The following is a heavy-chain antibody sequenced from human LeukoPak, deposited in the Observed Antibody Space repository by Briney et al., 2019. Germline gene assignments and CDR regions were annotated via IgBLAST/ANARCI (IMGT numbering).Heavy chain of an antibody. CDR3: ASSGYCSSTSCYPYYYYYMDV. V-gene: IGHV3-7*01. CDR1: GFTFSSYW. CDR2: IKQDGSEK. D-gene: IGHD2-2*01. Sequence: AGGSLRLSCAASGFTFSSYWMSWVRQAPGKGLEWVVNIKQDGSEKYYVDSVKGRFTISRDNAKNSLYLQMNSLRAEDTAVYYCASSGYCSSTSCYPYYYYYMDVWGKGTTVTVSS. J-gene: IGHJ6*03.